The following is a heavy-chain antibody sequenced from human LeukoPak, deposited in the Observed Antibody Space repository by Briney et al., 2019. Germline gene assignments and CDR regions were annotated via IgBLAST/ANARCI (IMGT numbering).Heavy chain of an antibody. CDR1: GFTFSSYE. Sequence: GGSLRLSCAASGFTFSSYEMNWVRQAPGKGLEWVSYISSSGSTIYYADSVKGRFTISRDNAKNSLYLQMNSLRAEDTAVYYCARDNYYDSSGYYPYYYGMDVWGQGTTVTVSS. V-gene: IGHV3-48*03. J-gene: IGHJ6*02. D-gene: IGHD3-22*01. CDR2: ISSSGSTI. CDR3: ARDNYYDSSGYYPYYYGMDV.